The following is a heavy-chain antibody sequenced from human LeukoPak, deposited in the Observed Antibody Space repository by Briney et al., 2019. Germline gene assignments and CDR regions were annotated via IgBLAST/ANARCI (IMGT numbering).Heavy chain of an antibody. Sequence: SGPALVKPTHTLTLTCSFSGFSLSTSGMCVSCIRHAPGKALEWLARIDWGDDKFYNTSLKTRLIISKDSSNNQVVLTMTNMDPVDTATYYCARGCSSGFDYWGQGTLVSVSS. D-gene: IGHD6-19*01. J-gene: IGHJ4*02. V-gene: IGHV2-70*17. CDR1: GFSLSTSGMC. CDR3: ARGCSSGFDY. CDR2: IDWGDDK.